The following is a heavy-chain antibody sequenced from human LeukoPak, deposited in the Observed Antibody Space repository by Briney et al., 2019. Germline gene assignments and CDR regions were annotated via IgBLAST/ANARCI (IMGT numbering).Heavy chain of an antibody. J-gene: IGHJ4*02. V-gene: IGHV3-74*01. CDR2: INTDGSTT. CDR1: GFTITKYW. D-gene: IGHD2-15*01. Sequence: GGSLRLSCAASGFTITKYWMHWVRQAPGKGLMWVSRINTDGSTTTYADSAKGRFTISRDNAKNTWYLQMNSLRAEDTAVYYCATAIVASTWFTPTPLDFWGQGILVTVSS. CDR3: ATAIVASTWFTPTPLDF.